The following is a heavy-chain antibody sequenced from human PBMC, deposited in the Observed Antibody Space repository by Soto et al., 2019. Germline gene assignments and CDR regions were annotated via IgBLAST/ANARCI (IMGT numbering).Heavy chain of an antibody. D-gene: IGHD3-9*01. Sequence: GGSLRLSCAASGFTFSSYGMHWVRQAPGKGLEWVAVIWYDGSNKYYADSVKGRFTISRDNSKNTLYLQMNSLRAEDTAVYYCARDFDMAHRGGFDPWGQGTLVTVSS. V-gene: IGHV3-33*01. CDR3: ARDFDMAHRGGFDP. CDR2: IWYDGSNK. CDR1: GFTFSSYG. J-gene: IGHJ5*02.